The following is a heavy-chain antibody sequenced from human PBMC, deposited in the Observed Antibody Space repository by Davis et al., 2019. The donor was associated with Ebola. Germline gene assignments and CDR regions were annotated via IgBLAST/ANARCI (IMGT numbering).Heavy chain of an antibody. CDR1: GNSFSSHW. CDR3: ASLRRTITGMDDGFDI. V-gene: IGHV5-51*01. CDR2: IYTGDSDT. J-gene: IGHJ3*02. Sequence: GESLKISCKDSGNSFSSHWIGWVRQMPGTGLEWMGIIYTGDSDTRYSPSFRGQVTISADKSIKTAFLQWSSLKASDTALYYCASLRRTITGMDDGFDIWGQGTMVTVSS. D-gene: IGHD2-8*02.